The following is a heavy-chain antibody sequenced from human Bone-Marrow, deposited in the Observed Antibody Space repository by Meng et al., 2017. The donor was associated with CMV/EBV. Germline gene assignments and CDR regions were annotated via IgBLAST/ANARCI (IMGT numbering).Heavy chain of an antibody. CDR3: ASGLLPAAISMDV. J-gene: IGHJ6*02. Sequence: GESLKISCAASGFTFGSNWMHWVRQAPGKGLVWVSRIYSDGSSASYADSVKGRFTISRDNAKDTLYLQMSSLRAEDTAVYYCASGLLPAAISMDVWGQGTTVTGSS. V-gene: IGHV3-74*01. D-gene: IGHD2-2*01. CDR2: IYSDGSSA. CDR1: GFTFGSNW.